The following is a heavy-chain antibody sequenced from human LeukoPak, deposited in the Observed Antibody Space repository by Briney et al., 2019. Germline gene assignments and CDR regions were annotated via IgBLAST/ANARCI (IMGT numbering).Heavy chain of an antibody. V-gene: IGHV1-18*01. Sequence: ASVKVSCKASGYTFTSYGISWVRQAPGQGLEWMGWISAYNGNTNYAQKLQGRVTMTTDTSTSTAYMELRSLRSDDTAVYYCARALDYGDYYYYMDVWGKGTMVTVSS. CDR2: ISAYNGNT. CDR1: GYTFTSYG. D-gene: IGHD4-17*01. J-gene: IGHJ6*03. CDR3: ARALDYGDYYYYMDV.